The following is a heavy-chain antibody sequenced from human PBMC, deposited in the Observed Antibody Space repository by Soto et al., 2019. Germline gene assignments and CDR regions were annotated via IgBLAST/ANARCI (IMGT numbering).Heavy chain of an antibody. CDR1: GYTFTNYG. J-gene: IGHJ4*02. D-gene: IGHD1-26*01. CDR3: ARERQWESLIY. CDR2: DSGYNRNT. V-gene: IGHV1-18*01. Sequence: QVQLVQSGVEVKMPGASVKLACKASGYTFTNYGLTWVRQVPGQGLEWIGWDSGYNRNTNHAQKFEDLFITTTDTSTRPALMELSSLRPDDTCIYFCARERQWESLIYWGQGTLLTVSP.